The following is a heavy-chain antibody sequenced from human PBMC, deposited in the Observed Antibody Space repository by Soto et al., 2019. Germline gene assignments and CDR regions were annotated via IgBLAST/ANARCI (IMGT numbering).Heavy chain of an antibody. D-gene: IGHD1-20*01. CDR3: ATVHNTSRSFDY. V-gene: IGHV3-23*01. J-gene: IGHJ4*02. Sequence: GGSLRLSCAASGFTFNIYAMTWVRQAPGKGLEWVSTTGATGRTTYYSDSVKGRFTVSRDNSKNTLDLQMSNLRAEDTAVYYCATVHNTSRSFDYWGQGTLVTVYS. CDR2: TGATGRTT. CDR1: GFTFNIYA.